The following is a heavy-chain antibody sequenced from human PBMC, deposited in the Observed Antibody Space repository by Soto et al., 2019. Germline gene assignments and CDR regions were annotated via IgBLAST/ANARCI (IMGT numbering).Heavy chain of an antibody. CDR2: ISGSGVTT. CDR1: GFTFSHYA. D-gene: IGHD2-21*01. V-gene: IGHV3-23*01. CDR3: ARDLVAKPEY. Sequence: EVQLLQSGGGLVQPGGSLRLSCAASGFTFSHYAMSWVRQAPGKGLEWVSLISGSGVTTHYADSVKGRFTISRDSSKNTVYLQMNSLRAEDTAVYYCARDLVAKPEYWGQGTLVTVSS. J-gene: IGHJ4*02.